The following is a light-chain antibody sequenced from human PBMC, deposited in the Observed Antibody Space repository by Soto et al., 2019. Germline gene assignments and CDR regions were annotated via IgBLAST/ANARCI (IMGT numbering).Light chain of an antibody. V-gene: IGLV2-23*02. J-gene: IGLJ1*01. Sequence: QSALTQPASVSGSPGQSIAISCTGTSIDVGSYNLVSWYQQHPGKAPKLMIYEVSKRPSGVSNRFSGSKSGNTASLTISGLQAEDEADYYCCSYAGSSTFGTDVFGTGTKLTVL. CDR1: SIDVGSYNL. CDR3: CSYAGSSTFGTDV. CDR2: EVS.